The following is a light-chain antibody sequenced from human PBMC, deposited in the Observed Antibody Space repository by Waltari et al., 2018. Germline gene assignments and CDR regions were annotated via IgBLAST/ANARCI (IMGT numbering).Light chain of an antibody. CDR3: QQYYNTPLT. V-gene: IGKV4-1*01. CDR1: LSLLYNSNNKNY. CDR2: WAS. Sequence: DIVMTQSPESLAVSLGKRATINCKSSLSLLYNSNNKNYLAWYQQKPGQPPKLLIYWASTRESGVPERFSGSGSRTDFTLTISSLQAEDVAVYFCQQYYNTPLTFGPGTKVDVK. J-gene: IGKJ3*01.